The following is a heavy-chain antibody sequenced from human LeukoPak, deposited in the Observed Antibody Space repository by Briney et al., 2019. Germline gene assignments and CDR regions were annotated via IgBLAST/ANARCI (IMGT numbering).Heavy chain of an antibody. D-gene: IGHD2-2*01. J-gene: IGHJ6*02. Sequence: PGGSLRLSCAASGFTFSSYAMSWVRQAPGKGLEWVSAISGSGGSTYYADSVKGRFTISRDNSKNTLYLQMNSLRAEDTAVYYCAKSCYCSSTSCGSCYYGMDVWGQGTTVTVSS. V-gene: IGHV3-23*01. CDR1: GFTFSSYA. CDR2: ISGSGGST. CDR3: AKSCYCSSTSCGSCYYGMDV.